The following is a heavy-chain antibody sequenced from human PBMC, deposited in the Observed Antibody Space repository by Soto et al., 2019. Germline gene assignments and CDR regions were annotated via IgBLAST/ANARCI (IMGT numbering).Heavy chain of an antibody. CDR3: ARGRIPSAIFDWFDP. Sequence: LRLSCAASGFTFDRYGMHWVRQAPGKGLEWVAVIWSDGSTEYYADSVKGRFTISRDNSKNTMYLQMNSLRGEDTGVYYCARGRIPSAIFDWFDPWGQGTLVTVSS. CDR2: IWSDGSTE. D-gene: IGHD2-2*01. CDR1: GFTFDRYG. V-gene: IGHV3-33*01. J-gene: IGHJ5*02.